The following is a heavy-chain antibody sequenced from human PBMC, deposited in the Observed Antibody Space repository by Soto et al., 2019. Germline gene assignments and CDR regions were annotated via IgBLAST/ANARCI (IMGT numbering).Heavy chain of an antibody. V-gene: IGHV1-2*02. J-gene: IGHJ5*02. Sequence: AAVKVSCKASGYIFSANYIHWVRQAPGQGLEWLGWINPHSGATNYAQKFLGRVTMSADTSASTAYMDLARLKSDDTAVYYCVMAQALGFSNWLGPWGRGTLVTVYS. CDR3: VMAQALGFSNWLGP. CDR2: INPHSGAT. D-gene: IGHD3-10*01. CDR1: GYIFSANY.